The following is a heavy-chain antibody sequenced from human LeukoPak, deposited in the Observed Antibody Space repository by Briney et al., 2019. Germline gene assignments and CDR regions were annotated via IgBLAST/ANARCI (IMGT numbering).Heavy chain of an antibody. Sequence: GGSLRLSCVASGFTFSSYGMSWVRQAPGKGLEWVSGISGSGGDTYYADSVKGRFTISRDNSENTLYLQMNSLRGEDTAVYYCARDGYSGSYYRLYYFFMDVWGKGTTVTVSS. CDR2: ISGSGGDT. V-gene: IGHV3-23*01. CDR1: GFTFSSYG. J-gene: IGHJ6*03. CDR3: ARDGYSGSYYRLYYFFMDV. D-gene: IGHD1-26*01.